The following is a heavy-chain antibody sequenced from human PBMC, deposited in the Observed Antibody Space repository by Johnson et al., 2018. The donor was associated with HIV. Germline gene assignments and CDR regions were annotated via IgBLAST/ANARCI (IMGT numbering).Heavy chain of an antibody. CDR3: AKDLRVYTCDAFDI. V-gene: IGHV3-30*02. D-gene: IGHD5/OR15-5a*01. Sequence: QVQLVESGVGVVQPGGSLRLSCAASGFTFSSYGMHWVRQAPGKGLEWVAFIRYDGSNKYYADSVKGRFTISRDNSKNTLYLQMNSLRAEDTAVYYCAKDLRVYTCDAFDIWGQGTMVTVSS. CDR1: GFTFSSYG. CDR2: IRYDGSNK. J-gene: IGHJ3*02.